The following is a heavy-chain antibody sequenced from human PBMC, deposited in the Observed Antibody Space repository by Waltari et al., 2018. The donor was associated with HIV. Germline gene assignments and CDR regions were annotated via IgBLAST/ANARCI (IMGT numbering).Heavy chain of an antibody. CDR3: ARSPRGEQWLAY. CDR2: IFYNGSA. Sequence: QLQLQESGPGLVQPSETLSLTCTVSGGSISRRSYFWGWLRQSPGQGLDWVGSIFYNGSANYNPSLKSRATLSVDTSKNQFSLKLNSVTAADTAVYYCARSPRGEQWLAYWGQGTLVTVSS. J-gene: IGHJ1*01. V-gene: IGHV4-39*01. D-gene: IGHD6-19*01. CDR1: GGSISRRSYF.